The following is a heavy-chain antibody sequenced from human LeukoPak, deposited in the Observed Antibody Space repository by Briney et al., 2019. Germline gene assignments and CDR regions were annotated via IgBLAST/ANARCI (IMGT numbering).Heavy chain of an antibody. D-gene: IGHD6-19*01. CDR3: ARDSSGWYYFDY. Sequence: SVKVSRKASGGTFSSYAISWVRQAPGQGLEWMGRIIPILGIANYAQKFQGRVTITADKSTSTAYMELSSLRSEDTAVYYCARDSSGWYYFDYWGQGTLVTVSS. CDR1: GGTFSSYA. J-gene: IGHJ4*02. V-gene: IGHV1-69*04. CDR2: IIPILGIA.